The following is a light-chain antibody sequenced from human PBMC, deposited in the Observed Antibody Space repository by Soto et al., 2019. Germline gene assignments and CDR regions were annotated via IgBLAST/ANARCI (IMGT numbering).Light chain of an antibody. CDR2: QVN. V-gene: IGLV2-14*02. CDR3: SSYTTTSNYV. J-gene: IGLJ1*01. Sequence: QSALTQPASVSGSPGQSITISCTGSISDVGSYDLVSWYQQHPGKAPKLMIYQVNRRTSGVSNRFFGSKSGNTASLAISGLQAEDAADYYCSSYTTTSNYVFGTGTKLTVL. CDR1: ISDVGSYDL.